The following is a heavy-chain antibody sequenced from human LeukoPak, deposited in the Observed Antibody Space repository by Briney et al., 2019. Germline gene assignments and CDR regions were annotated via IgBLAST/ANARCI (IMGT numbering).Heavy chain of an antibody. CDR3: ARETLEMATIDY. D-gene: IGHD5-24*01. CDR2: ISSSGSTI. CDR1: GFTFSDYY. J-gene: IGHJ4*02. Sequence: GGSLRLSCAASGFTFSDYYMSWIRLAPGKGLEWVSYISSSGSTIYYADSVKGRFTISRDNAKNSLYLQMNSPRAEDTAVYYCARETLEMATIDYWGQETLVTVSS. V-gene: IGHV3-11*01.